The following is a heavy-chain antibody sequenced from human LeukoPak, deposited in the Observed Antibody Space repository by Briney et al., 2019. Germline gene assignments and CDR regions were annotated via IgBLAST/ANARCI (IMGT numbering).Heavy chain of an antibody. CDR1: GDSFSGHY. V-gene: IGHV4-59*11. J-gene: IGHJ3*01. CDR2: ISHIGRT. CDR3: ARDLVTVTKGFDV. Sequence: SETLSLTCAVSGDSFSGHYWTWIRQSPGTGLEWIGYISHIGRTNYNPSLKSRVTISIDTSKNQFSLKLRSVTAADTAVYYCARDLVTVTKGFDVWGQGTMVSVSS. D-gene: IGHD4-17*01.